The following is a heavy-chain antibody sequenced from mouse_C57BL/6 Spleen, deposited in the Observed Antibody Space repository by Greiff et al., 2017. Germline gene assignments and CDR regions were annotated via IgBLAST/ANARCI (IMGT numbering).Heavy chain of an antibody. Sequence: EVQLVESGGGLVQPKGSLKLSCAASGFSFNTYAMNWVRQAPGKGLEWVARIRSKSNNYATYYADSVKDRFTISRDDSESMLYLQMNNLKTEDTAMYYCVRDYYAWFAYWGQGTLVTVSA. D-gene: IGHD1-1*01. CDR1: GFSFNTYA. CDR3: VRDYYAWFAY. J-gene: IGHJ3*01. CDR2: IRSKSNNYAT. V-gene: IGHV10-1*01.